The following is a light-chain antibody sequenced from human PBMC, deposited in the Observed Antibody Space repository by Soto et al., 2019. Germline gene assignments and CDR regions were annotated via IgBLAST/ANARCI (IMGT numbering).Light chain of an antibody. CDR3: QQYTNWPPAWT. V-gene: IGKV3-15*01. CDR2: GAT. CDR1: QSVSRY. Sequence: IVWTQFPATLSLSPGARDTLSCRASQSVSRYLAWYQQKPGQAPRLLIYGATTRATGIPDRFSGTGSGTDFTLTISRLQSEDFAVYYCQQYTNWPPAWTVGPGTKVEIK. J-gene: IGKJ1*01.